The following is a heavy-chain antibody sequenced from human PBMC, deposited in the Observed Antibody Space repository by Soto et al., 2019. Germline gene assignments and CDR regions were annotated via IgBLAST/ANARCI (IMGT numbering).Heavy chain of an antibody. CDR2: ISAYNGNT. CDR1: GYTFTSYG. CDR3: ARVRCRLAMIVVVPFDH. J-gene: IGHJ5*02. D-gene: IGHD3-22*01. Sequence: QVQLVQSGAEVKKPGASVKVSCKASGYTFTSYGISWVRQAPGQGLEWIGWISAYNGNTTYAQKLQGRVTMTLDTSTSTAYMELWSLGSDDTAVYSCARVRCRLAMIVVVPFDHWGQGTLVTVSS. V-gene: IGHV1-18*01.